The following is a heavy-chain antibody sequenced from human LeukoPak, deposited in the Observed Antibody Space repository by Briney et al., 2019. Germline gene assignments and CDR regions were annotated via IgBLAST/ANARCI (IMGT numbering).Heavy chain of an antibody. J-gene: IGHJ3*02. CDR1: GYTFTSYG. CDR2: ISAYNGNT. Sequence: ASVKLSCKASGYTFTSYGISWVRQAPGQRLEWMGWISAYNGNTNYAQKLQGRVTMTTDTSTSTAYMELRSLRSDDTAVYYCARIYCSGGSCYPYVAFDIWGQGTMVTVSS. D-gene: IGHD2-15*01. CDR3: ARIYCSGGSCYPYVAFDI. V-gene: IGHV1-18*04.